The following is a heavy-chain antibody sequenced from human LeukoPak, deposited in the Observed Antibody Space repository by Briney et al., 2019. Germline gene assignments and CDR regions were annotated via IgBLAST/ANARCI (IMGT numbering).Heavy chain of an antibody. CDR2: IYTSGST. CDR1: GGSISSGSYY. CDR3: ARGGYYGSGNDFRFDP. J-gene: IGHJ5*02. V-gene: IGHV4-61*02. D-gene: IGHD3-10*01. Sequence: SQTLSLTCTVSGGSISSGSYYWSWIRQPAGKGLEWIGRIYTSGSTNYNPSLKSRVTISVDTSKNQFSLKLSSVTAADTAVYYCARGGYYGSGNDFRFDPWGQGTLVTVSS.